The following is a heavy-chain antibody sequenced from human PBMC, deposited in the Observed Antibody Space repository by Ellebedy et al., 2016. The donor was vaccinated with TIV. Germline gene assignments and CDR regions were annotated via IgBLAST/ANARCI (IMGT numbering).Heavy chain of an antibody. Sequence: AASVKVSCKASGYTFTSYGISWVRQAPGQGLEWMGWINAGNGNTKYSQKFQGRVTITRDTSTSTAYMELRSLRSDDTAVYYCARRSRHDYSIREMYYFDSWGQGTLVTVSS. CDR2: INAGNGNT. V-gene: IGHV1-18*01. D-gene: IGHD4-11*01. J-gene: IGHJ4*02. CDR1: GYTFTSYG. CDR3: ARRSRHDYSIREMYYFDS.